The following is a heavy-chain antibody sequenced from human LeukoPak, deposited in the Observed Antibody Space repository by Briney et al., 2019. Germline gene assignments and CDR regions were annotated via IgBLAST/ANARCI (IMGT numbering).Heavy chain of an antibody. V-gene: IGHV4-4*07. CDR1: DGSISMYY. J-gene: IGHJ6*03. D-gene: IGHD5-18*01. Sequence: PSETLSLTYTVSDGSISMYYWSWIRQPAGKGLEWIGRIYTSGSTNYNPSLKSRVTMSVDTSKNQFSLKLSSVTAADTAVYYCAREKAMDTPYYYYYMDVWGKGTTVTVSS. CDR2: IYTSGST. CDR3: AREKAMDTPYYYYYMDV.